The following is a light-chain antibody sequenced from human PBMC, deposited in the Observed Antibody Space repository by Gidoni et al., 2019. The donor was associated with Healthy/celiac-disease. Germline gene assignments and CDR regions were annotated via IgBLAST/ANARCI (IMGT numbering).Light chain of an antibody. CDR1: QCVSSSY. Sequence: EIALTQSPGTLSLSPGERATLSCRASQCVSSSYLAWYQQKPGQAPRLLIYGASSRATGIPDRFSGSGSGTDFTLTISRLEPEDFAVYYCQQYGSTFGQGTKVEIK. J-gene: IGKJ1*01. CDR2: GAS. CDR3: QQYGST. V-gene: IGKV3-20*01.